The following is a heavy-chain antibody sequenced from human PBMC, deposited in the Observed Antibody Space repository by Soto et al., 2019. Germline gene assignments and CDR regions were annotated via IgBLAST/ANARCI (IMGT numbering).Heavy chain of an antibody. CDR2: ISSSGSYI. CDR3: VRMTSRDSYFDS. V-gene: IGHV3-21*01. CDR1: GFTFSSFS. D-gene: IGHD2-2*01. J-gene: IGHJ4*02. Sequence: GGSLRLSCAASGFTFSSFSMDWVRQAPGKGLEWVSSISSSGSYISYADSVKGRFTLSRDNAKNSLELQMESLRAEDTAVYYCVRMTSRDSYFDSWGQGAPVTVS.